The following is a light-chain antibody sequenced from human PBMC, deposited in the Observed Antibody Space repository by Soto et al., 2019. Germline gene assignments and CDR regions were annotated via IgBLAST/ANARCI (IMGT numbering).Light chain of an antibody. J-gene: IGKJ5*01. CDR1: QSISSY. CDR2: AAS. V-gene: IGKV1-39*01. Sequence: DIQMTQSSSSLSASVGDRVTITCRASQSISSYLNWYQQKPGKAPKLLIYAASSLQSGVPSRFSGSGSGTDFTLTISSLQPEDFATYYCQQSYSTPPNTFGQGTRLEIK. CDR3: QQSYSTPPNT.